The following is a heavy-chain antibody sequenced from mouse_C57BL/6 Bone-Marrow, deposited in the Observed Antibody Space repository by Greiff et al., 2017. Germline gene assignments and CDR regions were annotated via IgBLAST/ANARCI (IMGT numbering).Heavy chain of an antibody. V-gene: IGHV1-55*01. CDR3: ARGIYYYGSSYY. CDR2: IYPGSGST. Sequence: QVQLQQSGAELVKPGASVKMSCKASGYTFTSYWITWVKQRPGQGLEWIGDIYPGSGSTNYNEKFKSKATLTVDTSSSTAYMQLSSLTSEDSAVFYGARGIYYYGSSYYWGQGTTLTDSS. D-gene: IGHD1-1*01. J-gene: IGHJ2*01. CDR1: GYTFTSYW.